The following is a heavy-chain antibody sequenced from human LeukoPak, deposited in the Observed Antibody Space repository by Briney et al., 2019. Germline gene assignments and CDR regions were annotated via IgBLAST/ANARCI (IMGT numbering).Heavy chain of an antibody. D-gene: IGHD6-19*01. CDR2: ISSSDGT. J-gene: IGHJ4*02. V-gene: IGHV4-4*07. CDR1: GASVSSNY. CDR3: ARLRRNGNDWYADDS. Sequence: PSETLSLTCTVSGASVSSNYWSWIRQSAAKGLEWIGSISSSDGTNYSPSLKSRVSMSVDASKNQFSLNLTSATAADAAVYYCARLRRNGNDWYADDSWGQGILVTVSS.